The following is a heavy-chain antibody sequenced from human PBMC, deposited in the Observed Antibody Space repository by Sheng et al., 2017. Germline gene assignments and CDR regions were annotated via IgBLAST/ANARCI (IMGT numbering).Heavy chain of an antibody. CDR3: ARDRKLSYCSSTSCYTDDAFDI. D-gene: IGHD2-2*02. V-gene: IGHV4-38-2*02. CDR1: GYSISSGYY. J-gene: IGHJ3*02. Sequence: QVQLQESGPGLVKPSETLSLTCAVSGYSISSGYYWGWIRQPPGKGLEWIGSIYHSGSTYYNPSLKSRVTISVDTSKNQFSLKLSSVTAADTAVYYCARDRKLSYCSSTSCYTDDAFDIWAKG. CDR2: IYHSGST.